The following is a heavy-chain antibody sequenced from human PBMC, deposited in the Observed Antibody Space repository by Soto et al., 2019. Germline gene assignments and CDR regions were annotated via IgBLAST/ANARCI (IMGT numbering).Heavy chain of an antibody. CDR2: IYYSGST. D-gene: IGHD4-17*01. Sequence: QVQLQESGPGLVKPSETLSLTCTVSGGSISSYYWSWIRQPPGKGLEWIGYIYYSGSTNYNPSLKSRVTISLDTSKNQFSLKLSSVTAADTAVYYCASLPVPSYGGYYYGMDVWGQGTTVTVSS. CDR3: ASLPVPSYGGYYYGMDV. V-gene: IGHV4-59*08. J-gene: IGHJ6*02. CDR1: GGSISSYY.